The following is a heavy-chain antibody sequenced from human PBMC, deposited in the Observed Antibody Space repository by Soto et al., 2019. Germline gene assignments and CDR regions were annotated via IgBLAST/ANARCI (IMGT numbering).Heavy chain of an antibody. Sequence: ESGGGLVQPGGSLRLSCAASGFTFSSYAMAWVRQAPGKGLEWVSTISGTGGSTYYADSVKGRFTISRDSSKNTLYVHMNSLRAEDTAVYYCAKTRTAMVVGETYDYWGQGTLVTVSS. CDR3: AKTRTAMVVGETYDY. J-gene: IGHJ4*02. CDR2: ISGTGGST. D-gene: IGHD2-15*01. CDR1: GFTFSSYA. V-gene: IGHV3-23*01.